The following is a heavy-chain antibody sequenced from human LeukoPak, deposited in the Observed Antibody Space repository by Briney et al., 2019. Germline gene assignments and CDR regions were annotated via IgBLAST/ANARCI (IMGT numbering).Heavy chain of an antibody. CDR1: GGTFSSYA. V-gene: IGHV1-46*01. CDR2: INPSGGST. CDR3: ARGLTFDYYYGMDV. D-gene: IGHD2/OR15-2a*01. J-gene: IGHJ6*02. Sequence: ASVKVSCKASGGTFSSYAISWVRQAPGQGLEWMGIINPSGGSTSCAQKFQGRVTMTRDTSTSTVYMELSSLRSEDTAVYYCARGLTFDYYYGMDVWGQGTTVTVSS.